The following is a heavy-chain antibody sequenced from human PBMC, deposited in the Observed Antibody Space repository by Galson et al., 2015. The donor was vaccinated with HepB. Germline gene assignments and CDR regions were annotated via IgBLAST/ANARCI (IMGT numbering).Heavy chain of an antibody. CDR3: AKGETQWPKNYYYYYGMDV. Sequence: SLRLSCAASGFTFSSYAMSWVRQAPGKGLEWVSAISGSGGSTYYADSVKGRFTISRDNSKNTLYLQMNSLRAEDTAVYYCAKGETQWPKNYYYYYGMDVWGQGTTVTVSS. J-gene: IGHJ6*02. CDR2: ISGSGGST. V-gene: IGHV3-23*01. D-gene: IGHD6-19*01. CDR1: GFTFSSYA.